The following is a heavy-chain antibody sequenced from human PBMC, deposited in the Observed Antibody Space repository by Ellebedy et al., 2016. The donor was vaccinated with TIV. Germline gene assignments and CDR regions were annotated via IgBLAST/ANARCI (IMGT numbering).Heavy chain of an antibody. CDR1: GFTFSNAW. V-gene: IGHV3-15*01. CDR3: TTDHSLVLWGVTSFDY. J-gene: IGHJ4*02. CDR2: IRSENHGAIT. D-gene: IGHD3-16*01. Sequence: PGGSLRLSCAASGFTFSNAWLIWVRQAPGKGLEWIGRIRSENHGAITDYAAHVRGRFTISRDDSTNTMYLQMNSLKTEDTAVYYCTTDHSLVLWGVTSFDYWGQGTLVTVSS.